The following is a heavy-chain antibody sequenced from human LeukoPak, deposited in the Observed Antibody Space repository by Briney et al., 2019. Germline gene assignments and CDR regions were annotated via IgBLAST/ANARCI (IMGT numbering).Heavy chain of an antibody. CDR1: GFTYSNCA. J-gene: IGHJ4*02. D-gene: IGHD3-22*01. CDR2: ISGSRGTT. Sequence: GGSLRLSCGGSGFTYSNCAMSWVRQAPGKGLEWVSSISGSRGTTYYADSVTGRFTISRDNTENTLYLLMNSLRAEDTAVYYCARGDNYYDSSGYYSWGQGTLVTVSS. CDR3: ARGDNYYDSSGYYS. V-gene: IGHV3-23*01.